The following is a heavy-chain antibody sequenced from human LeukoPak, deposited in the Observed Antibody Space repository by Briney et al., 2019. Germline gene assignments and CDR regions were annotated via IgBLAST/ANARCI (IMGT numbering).Heavy chain of an antibody. Sequence: SETLSLTCAVSGYSINSGYYWGWIRQSPGKGLEWIGSIYHSGSTYYNPSLKSRVTISRDTSKNHFSLKLSSVTAADTAVYYCARQLPVAYPPSWFDIWGQGTMVTVSS. CDR1: GYSINSGYY. CDR3: ARQLPVAYPPSWFDI. V-gene: IGHV4-38-2*01. D-gene: IGHD2-15*01. CDR2: IYHSGST. J-gene: IGHJ3*02.